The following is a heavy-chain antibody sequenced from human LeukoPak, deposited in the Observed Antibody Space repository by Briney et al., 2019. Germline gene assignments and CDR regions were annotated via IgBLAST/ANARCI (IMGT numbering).Heavy chain of an antibody. Sequence: SETLSLTCTVSGGSISSGDYYWSWIRQPPGKGLEWIGYIYYSGTTKYNPSLKSRVTISVDTSKNQFSLKLSSVTAADTAVYYCARLTYYYDSSGSDLWGRGTLVTVSS. D-gene: IGHD3-22*01. CDR1: GGSISSGDYY. V-gene: IGHV4-30-4*08. CDR3: ARLTYYYDSSGSDL. J-gene: IGHJ2*01. CDR2: IYYSGTT.